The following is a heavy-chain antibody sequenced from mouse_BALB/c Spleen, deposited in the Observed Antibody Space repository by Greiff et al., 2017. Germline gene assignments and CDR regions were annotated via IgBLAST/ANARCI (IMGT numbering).Heavy chain of an antibody. D-gene: IGHD4-1*01. J-gene: IGHJ4*01. CDR2: ISYSGST. CDR3: ARRGRWGEYYYAMDY. CDR1: GYSITSDYA. V-gene: IGHV3-2*02. Sequence: EVKLMESGPGLVKPSQSLSLTCTVTGYSITSDYAWNWIRQFPGNKLEWMGYISYSGSTSYNPSLKSRISITRDTSKNQFFLQLNSVTTEDTATYYCARRGRWGEYYYAMDYWGQGTSVTVSS.